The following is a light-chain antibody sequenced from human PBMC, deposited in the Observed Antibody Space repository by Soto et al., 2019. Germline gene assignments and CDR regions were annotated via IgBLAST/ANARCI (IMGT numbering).Light chain of an antibody. Sequence: EIVLTQSPGTLSSSLGERATLSCRASQSVGSNSLAWYQQKPGQAPRLLIYGASNRATGIPDRFSGSGSGTDFTLTINRLEAEDFAVYYCQQYGNTPLFRFGPGTKVDIK. CDR1: QSVGSNS. CDR2: GAS. V-gene: IGKV3-20*01. CDR3: QQYGNTPLFR. J-gene: IGKJ3*01.